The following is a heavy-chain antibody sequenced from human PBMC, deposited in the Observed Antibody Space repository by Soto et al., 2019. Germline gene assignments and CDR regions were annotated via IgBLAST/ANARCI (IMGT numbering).Heavy chain of an antibody. CDR3: ARGWWEREGYVMEV. CDR1: GGAISSYF. D-gene: IGHD1-26*01. J-gene: IGHJ6*02. V-gene: IGHV4-59*08. CDR2: IYYSGSP. Sequence: PSETLSLTCTFSGGAISSYFWIGIRQPPGKELQYIGYIYYSGSPNYNHSLKSRVTISDDTSTNQFSLTLTSVTAADTAVYYCARGWWEREGYVMEVWGEGTTVT.